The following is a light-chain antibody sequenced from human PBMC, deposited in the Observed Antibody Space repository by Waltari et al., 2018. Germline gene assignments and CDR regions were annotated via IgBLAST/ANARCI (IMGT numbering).Light chain of an antibody. J-gene: IGKJ4*01. CDR1: QSLLHSNGYNY. Sequence: DIGMTQSPLSLTVTPGEPASISCRSSQSLLHSNGYNYLHWYLQKPGQSPQRLMYLGSNRASGVPDRFSGSGSGTDFTLKISRVEAEDVGVYYCFQALERRLNFGGGTKVEIK. CDR2: LGS. CDR3: FQALERRLN. V-gene: IGKV2-28*01.